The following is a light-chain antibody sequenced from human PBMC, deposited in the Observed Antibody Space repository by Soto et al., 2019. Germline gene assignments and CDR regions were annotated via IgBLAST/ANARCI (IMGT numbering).Light chain of an antibody. J-gene: IGKJ1*01. CDR3: QQSYNPPRT. Sequence: DIQMTQSPSSLSASVGDRVTITCRASQSISNYLNWYQQTPGKAPNRLIYAASSLQSGVPSRFNGSESGTDFTLTISSLQPKNFTPYYCQQSYNPPRTFGQGTKVDIK. CDR1: QSISNY. CDR2: AAS. V-gene: IGKV1-39*01.